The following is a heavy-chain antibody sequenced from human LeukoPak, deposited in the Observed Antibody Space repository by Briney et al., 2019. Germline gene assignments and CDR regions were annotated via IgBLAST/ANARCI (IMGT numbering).Heavy chain of an antibody. J-gene: IGHJ4*02. D-gene: IGHD4-17*01. CDR3: ARAHYGVYPEYYFDY. Sequence: ASVKVSCKASGYTFTKYGIGWLRQAPGQGLEWLGWISAYNGHTSYTEKVQDRLTMTTDTSTSTAYMELRNLRSDDTAVYYCARAHYGVYPEYYFDYWGQATLVTVSS. V-gene: IGHV1-18*01. CDR2: ISAYNGHT. CDR1: GYTFTKYG.